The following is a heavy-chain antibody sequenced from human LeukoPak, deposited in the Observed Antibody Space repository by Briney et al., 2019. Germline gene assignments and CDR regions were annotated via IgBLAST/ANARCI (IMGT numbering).Heavy chain of an antibody. J-gene: IGHJ4*02. CDR2: IYHSGST. CDR1: GGSISSSSYY. Sequence: PSETLSLTCTVSGGSISSSSYYWGWIRQPPGKGLEWIGSIYHSGSTYYNPSLKSRVTISVDTSKNQFSLKLSSVTAADTAVYYCARDAVTESTTDYWGQGTLVTVSS. V-gene: IGHV4-39*07. D-gene: IGHD2-21*02. CDR3: ARDAVTESTTDY.